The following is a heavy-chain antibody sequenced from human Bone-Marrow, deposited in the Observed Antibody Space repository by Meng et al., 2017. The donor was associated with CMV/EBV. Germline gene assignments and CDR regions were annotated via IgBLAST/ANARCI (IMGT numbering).Heavy chain of an antibody. J-gene: IGHJ6*02. CDR3: AREPFGKSGDYYYYYGMDV. Sequence: ASVKVSCKASGYTFTSYGISWVRQAPGQGLEWMGWISAYNGNTNYAQKLQGRVTMTTDTSTSTAYMELRSLRSDDTAVYYCAREPFGKSGDYYYYYGMDVWGQGITVTVSS. CDR1: GYTFTSYG. CDR2: ISAYNGNT. V-gene: IGHV1-18*01. D-gene: IGHD3-10*01.